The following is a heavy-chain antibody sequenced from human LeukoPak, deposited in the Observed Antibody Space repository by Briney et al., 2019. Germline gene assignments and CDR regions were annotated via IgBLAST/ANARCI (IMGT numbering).Heavy chain of an antibody. CDR2: IYYGRST. Sequence: SETLSLTCTVSGGSISTYYWSWIRQPPGKGLEWIGYIYYGRSTNYNSSLKSRVTISVDTSKNQFSLKLSSVTAADTAVYYCARDYRGSFDPWGQGTLVTVSS. CDR3: ARDYRGSFDP. D-gene: IGHD1-26*01. J-gene: IGHJ5*02. CDR1: GGSISTYY. V-gene: IGHV4-59*01.